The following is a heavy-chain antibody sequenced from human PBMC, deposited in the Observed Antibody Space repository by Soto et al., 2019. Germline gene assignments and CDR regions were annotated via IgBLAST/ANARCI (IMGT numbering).Heavy chain of an antibody. CDR2: INHSGST. D-gene: IGHD5-18*01. CDR1: GGSFSGYY. CDR3: ARGGYSYGLSYYYYYGMDV. J-gene: IGHJ6*02. Sequence: PSETLSLTCAVYGGSFSGYYWSWIRQPPGKGLEWIGEINHSGSTNYNPSLKSRVTISVDTSKNQFSLKLSSVTAAGTAVYYCARGGYSYGLSYYYYYGMDVWGQGTTVTVSS. V-gene: IGHV4-34*01.